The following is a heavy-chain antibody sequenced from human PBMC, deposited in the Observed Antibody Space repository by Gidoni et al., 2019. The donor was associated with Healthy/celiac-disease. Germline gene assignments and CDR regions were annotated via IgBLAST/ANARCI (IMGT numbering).Heavy chain of an antibody. J-gene: IGHJ3*02. Sequence: EVQLVESGGGLVKPGWSLRLSCAASGFTFSSYSMNWVRQAPGKGLEWVSSISSSSSYIYYADSVKGRFTISRDNAKNSLYYCARDKLELSLGTHHDAFDIWGQGTMVTVSS. CDR1: GFTFSSYS. CDR3: AFDI. V-gene: IGHV3-21*01. D-gene: IGHD1-7*01. CDR2: ISSSSSYI.